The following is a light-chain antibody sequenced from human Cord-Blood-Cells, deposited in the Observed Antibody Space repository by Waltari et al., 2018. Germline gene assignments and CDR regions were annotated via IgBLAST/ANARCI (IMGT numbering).Light chain of an antibody. CDR3: QQFNSYPLT. Sequence: AIQLTQFPSSLSASVGDRFTITCRASQGISSALAVYQQKPGKAPKLLIYDAASLESGVPSRFSGSGSGTDFTLTISSLQPEDFATYYCQQFNSYPLTFGGGTKVEIK. CDR2: DAA. V-gene: IGKV1-13*02. J-gene: IGKJ4*01. CDR1: QGISSA.